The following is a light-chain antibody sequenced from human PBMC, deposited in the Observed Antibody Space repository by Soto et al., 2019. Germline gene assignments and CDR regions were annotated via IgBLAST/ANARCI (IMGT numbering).Light chain of an antibody. CDR3: QQCYTTPPT. J-gene: IGKJ4*02. Sequence: DIQMTQSPSSLSASVGDRVTITCRASQSVSSYLNWYQHKPGKAPKLLIYAASSLESWVTSRFSGSRSGTDVTLTISILQPEDFATYYCQQCYTTPPTFCGGTKVEIK. CDR1: QSVSSY. CDR2: AAS. V-gene: IGKV1-39*01.